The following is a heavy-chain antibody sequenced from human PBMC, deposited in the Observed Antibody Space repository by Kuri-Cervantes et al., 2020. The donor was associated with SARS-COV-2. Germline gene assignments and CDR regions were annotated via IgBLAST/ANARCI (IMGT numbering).Heavy chain of an antibody. CDR2: ISSSSSYI. CDR1: GFTFDDYA. CDR3: ARVTTVTEGY. D-gene: IGHD4-11*01. Sequence: GESLKISCAASGFTFDDYAMHWVRQAPGKGLEWVSSISSSSSYIYYADSVKGRFTISRDNAKNSLYLQMNSLRAEDTAVYYCARVTTVTEGYWGQGTLVTVSS. V-gene: IGHV3-21*01. J-gene: IGHJ4*02.